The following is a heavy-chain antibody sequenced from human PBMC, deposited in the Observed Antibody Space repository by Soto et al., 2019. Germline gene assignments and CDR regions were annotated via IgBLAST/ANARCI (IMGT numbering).Heavy chain of an antibody. CDR1: GYTLTELS. D-gene: IGHD3-22*01. Sequence: QVQLVQSGAEVKKPGASVKVSCKVSGYTLTELSMHWVRQAPGKGLEWMGGFDPEDGETIYAQKFQGRVTMTEDTSTDTAYMELSSLRSEDTAVYYCATPYDSSGYYYLDWYFDLWGRGTLVTVSS. CDR3: ATPYDSSGYYYLDWYFDL. J-gene: IGHJ2*01. CDR2: FDPEDGET. V-gene: IGHV1-24*01.